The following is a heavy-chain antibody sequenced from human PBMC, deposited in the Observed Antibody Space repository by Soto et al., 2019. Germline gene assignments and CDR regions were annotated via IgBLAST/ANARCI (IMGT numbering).Heavy chain of an antibody. V-gene: IGHV4-4*07. D-gene: IGHD7-27*01. CDR1: GDSMRSYS. J-gene: IGHJ3*01. CDR2: ISATGTT. CDR3: ARDQSGAADF. Sequence: QVQLQESGPGLVEPSETLSLTCTVSGDSMRSYSWNWIRQSAEKGLEWIGRISATGTTNYMSSLKRRITLSVDMSKKQFSLNLEFVTAADTAVYFCARDQSGAADFLGPGTMVTVS.